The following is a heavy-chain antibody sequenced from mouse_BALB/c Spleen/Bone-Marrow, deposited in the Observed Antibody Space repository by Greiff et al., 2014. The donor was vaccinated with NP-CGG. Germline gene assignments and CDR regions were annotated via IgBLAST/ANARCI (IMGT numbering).Heavy chain of an antibody. V-gene: IGHV1S56*01. J-gene: IGHJ1*01. CDR2: IYPGNVNT. D-gene: IGHD1-2*01. CDR1: GFTFTSYF. Sequence: VHLVESGPELVKPGASVRISCKASGFTFTSYFIHWMKERPGQGLEWIGWIYPGNVNTNYNEKFKGKATLTADKSSTTAYMQLSILTSEDSAVYFGARRFITTTHWYFDVWGAGTTVTVSS. CDR3: ARRFITTTHWYFDV.